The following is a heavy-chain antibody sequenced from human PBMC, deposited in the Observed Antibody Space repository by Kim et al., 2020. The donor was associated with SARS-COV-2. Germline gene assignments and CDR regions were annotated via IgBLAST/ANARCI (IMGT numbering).Heavy chain of an antibody. J-gene: IGHJ5*02. CDR1: GGTFSSYA. CDR3: ARDRAPNEFVPSGWYHNWFDP. D-gene: IGHD6-19*01. CDR2: IIPIFGTA. Sequence: SVKVSCKASGGTFSSYAISWVRQAPGQGLEWMGGIIPIFGTANYAQKFQGRVTITADESTSTAYMELSSLRSEDTAVYYCARDRAPNEFVPSGWYHNWFDPWGQGTLVTVSS. V-gene: IGHV1-69*13.